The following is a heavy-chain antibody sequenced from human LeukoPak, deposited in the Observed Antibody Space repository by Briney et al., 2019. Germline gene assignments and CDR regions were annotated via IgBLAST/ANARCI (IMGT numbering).Heavy chain of an antibody. CDR2: INHSGST. J-gene: IGHJ4*02. Sequence: SETLSLTCAVYGGSFSGYYWSWIRQPPGKGLEWIGEINHSGSTNYNPSLKSRVTISVDTSKNQFSLKLSSVTAADTAVYYCARGYRSLRYYYGSGSYLDYWGQGTLVTVSS. CDR3: ARGYRSLRYYYGSGSYLDY. V-gene: IGHV4-34*01. D-gene: IGHD3-10*01. CDR1: GGSFSGYY.